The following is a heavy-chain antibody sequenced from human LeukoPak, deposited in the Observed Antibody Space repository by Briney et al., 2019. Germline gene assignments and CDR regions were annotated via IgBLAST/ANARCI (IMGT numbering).Heavy chain of an antibody. J-gene: IGHJ4*02. CDR2: ISGRDGNT. V-gene: IGHV3-23*01. Sequence: GGSLRLSCAASGFTFSTYGMNWVRQAPGKGLEWVSAISGRDGNTYYADSVKGRFTISRDNSKNTLYLQMNSLRAEDTAVYYCARGYSSSWYQFTPYYFDYWGQGTLVTVSS. D-gene: IGHD6-13*01. CDR3: ARGYSSSWYQFTPYYFDY. CDR1: GFTFSTYG.